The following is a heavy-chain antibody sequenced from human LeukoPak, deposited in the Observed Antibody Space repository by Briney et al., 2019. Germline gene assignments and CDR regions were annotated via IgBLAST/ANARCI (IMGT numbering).Heavy chain of an antibody. CDR1: GFTFSSYS. J-gene: IGHJ4*02. V-gene: IGHV3-30*18. CDR2: ISYDGGTT. Sequence: GGSLRLSCAASGFTFSSYSMNWVRQAPGKGLEWVAVISYDGGTTYYADSVKGRFTISRDNFKNTLYLQMNSLSPEDTTIFYCAKEKSTSNIDYWGQGTLVTVSS. D-gene: IGHD2-2*01. CDR3: AKEKSTSNIDY.